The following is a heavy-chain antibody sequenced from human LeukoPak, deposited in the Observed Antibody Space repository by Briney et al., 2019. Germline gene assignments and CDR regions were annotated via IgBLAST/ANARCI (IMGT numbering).Heavy chain of an antibody. V-gene: IGHV3-49*03. CDR1: GFTFGDYA. D-gene: IGHD2-2*01. CDR2: IRSKAYGGTT. Sequence: PGGSLRLSCTASGFTFGDYAMSWFRQAPGKGLEWVGFIRSKAYGGTTEYAASVKGRFTISRDDSKSIAYLQMNSLKTEDTAVYYCTRDPTSKYRPNWFDPWGQGTLVTVSS. J-gene: IGHJ5*02. CDR3: TRDPTSKYRPNWFDP.